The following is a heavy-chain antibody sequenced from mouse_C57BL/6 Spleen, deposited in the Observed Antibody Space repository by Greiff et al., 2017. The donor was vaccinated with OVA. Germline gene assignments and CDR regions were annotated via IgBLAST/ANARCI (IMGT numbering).Heavy chain of an antibody. Sequence: EVQLQQSGPELVKPGASVKISCKASGYSFTDYNMNWVKQSNGKILEWIGVINPNYGTTNYNQKFKGKATLTVDQSSSTAYMQLNSLTSEDSAVYYCARGNRRTAQATSWFAYWGQGTLVTVSA. V-gene: IGHV1-39*01. CDR2: INPNYGTT. CDR1: GYSFTDYN. CDR3: ARGNRRTAQATSWFAY. D-gene: IGHD3-2*02. J-gene: IGHJ3*01.